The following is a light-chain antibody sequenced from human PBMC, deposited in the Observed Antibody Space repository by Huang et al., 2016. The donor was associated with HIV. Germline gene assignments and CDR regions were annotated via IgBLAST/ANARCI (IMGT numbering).Light chain of an antibody. V-gene: IGKV4-1*01. Sequence: DIVMTQSPDSLAVSLGERATINCKSSQTVLYSSNNKNYLAWYQQNPGQPPKLLIYGASTRESGVPDRFSGSGSGTDCTLTISSLQAADVAVYYCHQYYRSPWTFGQGTKVEIK. CDR2: GAS. CDR1: QTVLYSSNNKNY. CDR3: HQYYRSPWT. J-gene: IGKJ1*01.